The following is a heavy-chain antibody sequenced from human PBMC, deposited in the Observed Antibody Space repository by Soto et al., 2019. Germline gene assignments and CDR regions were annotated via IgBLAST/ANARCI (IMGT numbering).Heavy chain of an antibody. CDR3: ARSGEVLRYFDWNFDY. CDR2: INPNSGGT. J-gene: IGHJ4*02. V-gene: IGHV1-2*04. Sequence: ASVKVSCKASGYTFTGYYMHWVRQAPGQGLEWMGWINPNSGGTNYAQKFQGWVTMTRDTSISTAYMELSRLRSDDTAAYYCARSGEVLRYFDWNFDYWGQGTLVTVSS. CDR1: GYTFTGYY. D-gene: IGHD3-9*01.